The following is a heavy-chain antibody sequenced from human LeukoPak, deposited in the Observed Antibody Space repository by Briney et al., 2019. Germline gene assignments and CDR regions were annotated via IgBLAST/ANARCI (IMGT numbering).Heavy chain of an antibody. CDR3: ARVVKWGSGDYEGRFDP. Sequence: SETLSLTCAVYGGSFIGYYWSWIRQPPGKGLEWIGEINHFGSTNYNPSLKSRVTISIDTSKNQFSLKLSSVTAADTAVYYCARVVKWGSGDYEGRFDPWGQGTLVTVSS. V-gene: IGHV4-34*01. J-gene: IGHJ5*02. D-gene: IGHD4-17*01. CDR1: GGSFIGYY. CDR2: INHFGST.